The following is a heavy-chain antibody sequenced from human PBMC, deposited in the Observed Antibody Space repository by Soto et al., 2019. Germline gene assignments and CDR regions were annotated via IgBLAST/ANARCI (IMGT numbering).Heavy chain of an antibody. D-gene: IGHD3-10*01. CDR2: ISGSGGMT. Sequence: EAQLLQSGGGLVPPGGSLRLSCVASGFAFGNYPMARVRQTPGKGLQWISTISGSGGMTDYEDSVRGRFTVSIDHSKDTVHLQMTSLRADDTAVYYCAKDRTMARGIRAFDIWGQGTTVTISS. J-gene: IGHJ3*02. CDR1: GFAFGNYP. V-gene: IGHV3-23*01. CDR3: AKDRTMARGIRAFDI.